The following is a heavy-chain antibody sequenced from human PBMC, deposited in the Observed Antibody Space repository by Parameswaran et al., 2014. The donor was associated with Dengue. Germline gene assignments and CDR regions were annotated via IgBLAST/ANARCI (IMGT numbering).Heavy chain of an antibody. CDR1: GGSISSSSYY. CDR2: IYYSGST. Sequence: AGGSLRLSCTVSGGSISSSSYYWGWIRQPPGKGLEWIGSIYYSGSTYYNPSLKSRVTISVDTSKNQFSLKLSSVTAADTAVYYCARLGLRDDSSGPRLGGFRIDIWGQGTMVTVSS. J-gene: IGHJ3*02. CDR3: ARLGLRDDSSGPRLGGFRIDI. V-gene: IGHV4-39*01. D-gene: IGHD3-22*01.